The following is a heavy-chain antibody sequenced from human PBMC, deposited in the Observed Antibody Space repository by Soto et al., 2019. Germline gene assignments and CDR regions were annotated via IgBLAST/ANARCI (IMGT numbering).Heavy chain of an antibody. Sequence: QEPLVQSGAEVKKPGASVKVSCKASGYTFSGYYIHWLRQAPGQGLEWMGWINPNSGGTNYAQKFQGRVTVTRDTHTSTADMELSRLTSDDTAVYYCARALTEGYCTITGCYTRPLYGMDVWGQGTTVTVSS. CDR2: INPNSGGT. D-gene: IGHD2-2*02. J-gene: IGHJ6*02. V-gene: IGHV1-2*02. CDR3: ARALTEGYCTITGCYTRPLYGMDV. CDR1: GYTFSGYY.